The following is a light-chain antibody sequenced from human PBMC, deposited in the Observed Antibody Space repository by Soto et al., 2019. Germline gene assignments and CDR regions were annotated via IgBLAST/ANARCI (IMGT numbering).Light chain of an antibody. CDR3: QEYNSYPRT. CDR1: QTISSW. J-gene: IGKJ1*01. CDR2: DAS. V-gene: IGKV1-5*01. Sequence: SAAAVSSTVGDRVTINCRASQTISSWLAWYQQKPGKAPKLLIYDASSLESGVPSRFSGSGSGTEFTLTITSLQPDDFATYYCQEYNSYPRTSGEGTKLDIK.